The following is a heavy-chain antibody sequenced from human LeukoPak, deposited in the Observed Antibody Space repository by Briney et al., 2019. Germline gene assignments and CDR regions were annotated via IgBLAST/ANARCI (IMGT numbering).Heavy chain of an antibody. D-gene: IGHD6-19*01. CDR2: IYYSAST. V-gene: IGHV4-59*01. CDR1: GGSISSYY. J-gene: IGHJ4*02. CDR3: ARDQGSGWADY. Sequence: PSETLSLTCTVSGGSISSYYWSWIRQPPGKGLEWIGYIYYSASTNYNPSLKSRVTISVDTSKNQFSLKLSSVTAADTAVYYCARDQGSGWADYWGQGTLVTVSS.